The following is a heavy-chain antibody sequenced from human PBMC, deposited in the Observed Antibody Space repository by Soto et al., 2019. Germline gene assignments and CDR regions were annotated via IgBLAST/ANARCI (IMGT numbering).Heavy chain of an antibody. CDR3: ARWRVGAKSFYFDY. CDR2: IIPIFGTA. V-gene: IGHV1-69*13. CDR1: GGTFSSYA. Sequence: SVKVSCKASGGTFSSYAISWVRQAPGQGLEWMGGIIPIFGTANYAQKFQGRVTITADESTSTAYMELSSLRSEGTAVYYCARWRVGAKSFYFDYWGQGTLVTVSS. D-gene: IGHD1-26*01. J-gene: IGHJ4*02.